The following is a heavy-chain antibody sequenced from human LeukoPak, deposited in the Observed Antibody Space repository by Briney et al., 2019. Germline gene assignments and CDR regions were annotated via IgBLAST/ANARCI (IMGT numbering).Heavy chain of an antibody. CDR2: IYTSGST. Sequence: SQTLSLTCTVSGGSISSGSYYWGWIQQPAGKGLEWIGRIYTSGSTNYNPSLKSRVTISVDTSKNQFSLKLSSVTAADTAVYYCARSSLIAVAGTVYMDVWGKGTTVTVSS. CDR3: ARSSLIAVAGTVYMDV. J-gene: IGHJ6*03. D-gene: IGHD6-19*01. V-gene: IGHV4-61*02. CDR1: GGSISSGSYY.